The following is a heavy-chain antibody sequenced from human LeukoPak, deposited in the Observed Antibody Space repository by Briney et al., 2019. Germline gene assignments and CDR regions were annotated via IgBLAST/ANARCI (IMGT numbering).Heavy chain of an antibody. CDR1: GYTFTSYY. D-gene: IGHD1-26*01. CDR2: ITPSGGST. CDR3: ARVGIVGATNAFDI. Sequence: GASVKVPCKASGYTFTSYYMHWVRQAPGQGLEWMGIITPSGGSTHYAQKFQGRVTMTRDTSTSTLYMELSSLRSEDTAVYYCARVGIVGATNAFDIWGQGTMVTVSS. V-gene: IGHV1-46*01. J-gene: IGHJ3*02.